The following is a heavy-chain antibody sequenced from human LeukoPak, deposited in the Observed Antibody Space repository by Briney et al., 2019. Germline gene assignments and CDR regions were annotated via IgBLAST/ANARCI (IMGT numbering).Heavy chain of an antibody. D-gene: IGHD2-15*01. CDR2: IYYSGST. V-gene: IGHV4-61*01. CDR1: GYSISSGYY. Sequence: SETLSLTCTVSGYSISSGYYWGWIRQPPGKGVEWIGYIYYSGSTNYNPSLKSRVTISVDTSKNQFSLKLSSVTAADTAVYYCARARGGSPYYFDYWGQGTLVTASS. J-gene: IGHJ4*02. CDR3: ARARGGSPYYFDY.